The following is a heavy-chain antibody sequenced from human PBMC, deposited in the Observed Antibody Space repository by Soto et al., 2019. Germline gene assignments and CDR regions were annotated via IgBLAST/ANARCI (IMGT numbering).Heavy chain of an antibody. J-gene: IGHJ4*02. Sequence: QVHRVQSGAEVKNPGASVKVSYKGSGYDFTTYGMTWVRQAPGQGLEWMAWISAHNGNTNYAPNLQGRVTVTRDTSTSTAYIELRSLRSDDTAVYYCARGRYGDYWGQGALVTVSS. CDR2: ISAHNGNT. V-gene: IGHV1-18*01. CDR1: GYDFTTYG. D-gene: IGHD1-1*01. CDR3: ARGRYGDY.